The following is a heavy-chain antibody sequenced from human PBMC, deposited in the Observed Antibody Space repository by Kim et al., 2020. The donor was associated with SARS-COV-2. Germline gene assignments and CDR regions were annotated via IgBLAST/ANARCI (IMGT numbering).Heavy chain of an antibody. V-gene: IGHV4-61*01. J-gene: IGHJ4*02. CDR3: ASRGYSRGWLDD. D-gene: IGHD5-18*01. Sequence: SETLSLTCTVSGASVSSDTYYWTWIRQPPGKGLEWIGYIYYRGSTFYNPSLKSRVTISADMSKNQFSLQLNSVTAADTAVYYCASRGYSRGWLDDCGQGFLGTVS. CDR1: GASVSSDTYY. CDR2: IYYRGST.